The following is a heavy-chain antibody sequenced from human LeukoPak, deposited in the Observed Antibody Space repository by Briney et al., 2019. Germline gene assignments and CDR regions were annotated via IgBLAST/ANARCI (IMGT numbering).Heavy chain of an antibody. Sequence: SETLSLTSTVSDGSISIYYWSWIRQPPGEGLEWIGYIYNSGSTNYNPSLRSRVTISADTSKNQFSLKLSSVTAADTAVYYCVRDRELTYWGQGTLVTVSS. CDR3: VRDRELTY. V-gene: IGHV4-59*01. J-gene: IGHJ4*02. CDR2: IYNSGST. D-gene: IGHD1-26*01. CDR1: DGSISIYY.